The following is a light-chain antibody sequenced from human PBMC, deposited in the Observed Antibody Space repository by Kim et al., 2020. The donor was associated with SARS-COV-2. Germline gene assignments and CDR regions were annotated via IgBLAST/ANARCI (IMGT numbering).Light chain of an antibody. V-gene: IGLV1-44*01. Sequence: QRVPIPCSGSSSNIGINTVSWYQQFPGTAPKLLIYSDNQRPSGVPDRFSASKSGSSASLAISGLQSDDEADYYCAAWDDSLNGRGVFGGGTQLTVL. CDR1: SSNIGINT. CDR2: SDN. J-gene: IGLJ3*02. CDR3: AAWDDSLNGRGV.